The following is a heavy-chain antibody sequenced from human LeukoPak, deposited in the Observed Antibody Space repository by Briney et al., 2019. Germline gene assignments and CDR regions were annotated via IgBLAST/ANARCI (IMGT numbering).Heavy chain of an antibody. D-gene: IGHD3-9*01. V-gene: IGHV4-59*01. CDR2: IYYSGST. CDR1: GGSISSYY. CDR3: ASFGGDILTGFDY. J-gene: IGHJ4*02. Sequence: PSQTLSLTRTVSGGSISSYYWSWIRQPPGKGLEWIGYIYYSGSTNYNPSLKSRVTISVDTSKNQFSLKLSSVTAADTAVYYCASFGGDILTGFDYWGQGTLVTVSS.